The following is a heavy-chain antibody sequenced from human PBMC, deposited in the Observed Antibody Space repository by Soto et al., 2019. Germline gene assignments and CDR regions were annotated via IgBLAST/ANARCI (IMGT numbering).Heavy chain of an antibody. J-gene: IGHJ4*02. CDR2: IYYSGST. D-gene: IGHD3-3*01. Sequence: QVQLQESGPGLVKPSETLSLTCTVSGGSVSSGSYYWSWIRQPPGKGLEWIGYIYYSGSTNYNPSLRSRVTISVDTSKNQCSLKLSSVTAADTAVYYCARGVVIGLLDYWGQGTLVTVSS. V-gene: IGHV4-61*01. CDR3: ARGVVIGLLDY. CDR1: GGSVSSGSYY.